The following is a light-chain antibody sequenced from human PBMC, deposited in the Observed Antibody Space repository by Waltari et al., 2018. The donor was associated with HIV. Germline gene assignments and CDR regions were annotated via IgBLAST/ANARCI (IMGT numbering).Light chain of an antibody. CDR1: QSVSTN. CDR3: QQYSNWPLT. Sequence: EIVMTQSPATLSVSPGERATLSCRASQSVSTNLAWYQQKPSQAPRLLIYGASTRANGIPARFSGSGSGTDFTLTISSLQSEDFAIYFCQQYSNWPLTFGGGTKVEIK. CDR2: GAS. J-gene: IGKJ4*01. V-gene: IGKV3-15*01.